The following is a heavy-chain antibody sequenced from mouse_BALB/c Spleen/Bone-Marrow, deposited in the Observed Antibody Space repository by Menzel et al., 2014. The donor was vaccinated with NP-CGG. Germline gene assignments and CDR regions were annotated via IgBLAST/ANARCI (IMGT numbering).Heavy chain of an antibody. J-gene: IGHJ4*01. V-gene: IGHV1-74*01. D-gene: IGHD6-1*01. CDR1: DYTFTSCW. Sequence: VQLQQSGPELVRPGASVKMSCKASDYTFTSCWMHWVKQRPGQGLEWIGMIDPSNIETRLNQKFKDKATLNVDKSSNTAYMHLSSLTSEDSAVYYCARTFQPRRAMDYWGQGSSVTVSS. CDR2: IDPSNIET. CDR3: ARTFQPRRAMDY.